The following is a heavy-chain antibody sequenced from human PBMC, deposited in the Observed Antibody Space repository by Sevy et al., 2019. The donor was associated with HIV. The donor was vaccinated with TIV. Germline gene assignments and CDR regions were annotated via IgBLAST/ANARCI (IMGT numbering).Heavy chain of an antibody. J-gene: IGHJ4*02. CDR3: AKGLRFLEWLLFDY. V-gene: IGHV3-30*18. Sequence: GGSLRLSCAASGFTFSSYGMHWVRQAPGKGLEWVAVISYDGSNKYYADSVKGRFTISGDNSKNTLYLQMNSLRAEDTAVYYCAKGLRFLEWLLFDYWGQGTLVTVSS. CDR1: GFTFSSYG. CDR2: ISYDGSNK. D-gene: IGHD3-3*01.